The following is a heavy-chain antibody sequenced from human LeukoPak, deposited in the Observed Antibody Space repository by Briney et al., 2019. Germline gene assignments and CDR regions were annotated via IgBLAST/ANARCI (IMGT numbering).Heavy chain of an antibody. CDR2: ISAYNGNT. J-gene: IGHJ6*03. CDR3: ARVVGVRGVISYYYYMDV. CDR1: GYTFTCYG. Sequence: ASVKVTCKASGYTFTCYGISWVRQAPGQGLEWMGWISAYNGNTNYAQKLQGRVTMTTDTSTSTAYMELRSLRSDDTAVYYCARVVGVRGVISYYYYMDVWGKGTTVTVSS. D-gene: IGHD3-10*01. V-gene: IGHV1-18*01.